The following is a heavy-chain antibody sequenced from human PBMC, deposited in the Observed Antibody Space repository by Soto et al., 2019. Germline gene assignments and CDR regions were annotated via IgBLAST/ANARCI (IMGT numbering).Heavy chain of an antibody. V-gene: IGHV1-69*06. Sequence: QVQLVQSGAEVKKPGSSVKVSCKASGGTFSSYAISWVRQAPGQGLEWMGGIIPIFGTANYAQKFQGRVTITADNSTSTAYRELSSLRSEDTAVYYCARYCSSTSCYRGNWFDPWGQGTLVTVSS. CDR3: ARYCSSTSCYRGNWFDP. CDR2: IIPIFGTA. D-gene: IGHD2-2*02. CDR1: GGTFSSYA. J-gene: IGHJ5*02.